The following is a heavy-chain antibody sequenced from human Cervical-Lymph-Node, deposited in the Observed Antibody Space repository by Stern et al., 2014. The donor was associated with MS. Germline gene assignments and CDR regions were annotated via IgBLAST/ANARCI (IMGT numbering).Heavy chain of an antibody. CDR2: INSNKGNT. CDR3: WRDTGSPYYYGMDV. V-gene: IGHV1-18*04. CDR1: GYTFTSYG. J-gene: IGHJ6*02. Sequence: QVQLVQSGAEVKKPGASVKVSCKASGYTFTSYGIRWVRQAPGQGLEWMGWINSNKGNTNYAQSVQGRCTIAPDTPTSTTYMELRSLRSDDTAVYYCWRDTGSPYYYGMDVWGQGTTVTVSS. D-gene: IGHD3-10*01.